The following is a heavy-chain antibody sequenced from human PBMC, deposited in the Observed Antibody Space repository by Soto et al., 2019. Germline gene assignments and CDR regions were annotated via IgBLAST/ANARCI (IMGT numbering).Heavy chain of an antibody. V-gene: IGHV4-4*07. CDR1: GGSISSYY. Sequence: KPSETLSLTCTVSGGSISSYYWSWIRQPAGKGLEWIGRIYTSGSTNYNPSLKSRVTMSVDTSKNQFSLKLSSVTAADTAVYYCARDPYSSGWYMGYYYYYGMNVWGQGTTVTVSS. J-gene: IGHJ6*02. CDR3: ARDPYSSGWYMGYYYYYGMNV. CDR2: IYTSGST. D-gene: IGHD6-19*01.